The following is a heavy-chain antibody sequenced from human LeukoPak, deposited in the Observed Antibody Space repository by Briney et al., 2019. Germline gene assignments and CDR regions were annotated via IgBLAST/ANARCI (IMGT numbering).Heavy chain of an antibody. J-gene: IGHJ3*01. Sequence: SGGSLRLSCVGCGLSIGNYAMTWVRQAPGKGLEWASSITVNGGTTKYADSVRGRFTVSRDNSRNTVFLQMDSLRAEDTAVYYCAKDPNGDYIGAFDGWGQGTMVTVSS. D-gene: IGHD2-8*01. CDR3: AKDPNGDYIGAFDG. CDR1: GLSIGNYA. V-gene: IGHV3-23*01. CDR2: ITVNGGTT.